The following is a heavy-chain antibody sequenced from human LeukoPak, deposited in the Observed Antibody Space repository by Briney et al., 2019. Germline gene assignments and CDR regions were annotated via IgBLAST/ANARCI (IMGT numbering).Heavy chain of an antibody. J-gene: IGHJ3*02. V-gene: IGHV3-33*01. Sequence: GGSLRLSCAASGFTFSSYGMHWVRQAPGKGLEWVAVIWYDGSNKCYADSVKGRFTISRDNSKNTLYLQMNSLRAEDTAVYYCARANLVRFANAFDIWGQGTMVTVSS. CDR1: GFTFSSYG. CDR2: IWYDGSNK. D-gene: IGHD3-3*01. CDR3: ARANLVRFANAFDI.